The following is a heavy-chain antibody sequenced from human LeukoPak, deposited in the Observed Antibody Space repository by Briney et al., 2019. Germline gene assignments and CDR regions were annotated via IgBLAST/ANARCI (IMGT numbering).Heavy chain of an antibody. CDR1: GFTFSSYS. J-gene: IGHJ4*02. CDR2: ISSSSSYI. Sequence: GGSLRLSCAASGFTFSSYSMNWVRQAPGKGLEWVSSISSSSSYIYYVDSVKGRFTISRDNAKNSLYLQMNSLRAEDTAVYYCARGPDILTGAEFNYWGQGTLVTVSS. V-gene: IGHV3-21*01. D-gene: IGHD3-9*01. CDR3: ARGPDILTGAEFNY.